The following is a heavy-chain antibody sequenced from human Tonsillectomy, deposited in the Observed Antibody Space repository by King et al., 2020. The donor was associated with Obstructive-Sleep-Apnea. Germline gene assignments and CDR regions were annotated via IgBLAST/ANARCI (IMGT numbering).Heavy chain of an antibody. Sequence: VQLVESGGGLVQPGRSLRLSCAASGFTFDDYAIHWVRQAPGKGLEWVSGISANSANIGYADSLKGRFTISRDNAKNSLYLQMNSLRPEDTALYYCAKARAAVAGTDYFDYWGQGTLVTVSS. V-gene: IGHV3-9*01. J-gene: IGHJ4*02. CDR2: ISANSANI. D-gene: IGHD6-19*01. CDR1: GFTFDDYA. CDR3: AKARAAVAGTDYFDY.